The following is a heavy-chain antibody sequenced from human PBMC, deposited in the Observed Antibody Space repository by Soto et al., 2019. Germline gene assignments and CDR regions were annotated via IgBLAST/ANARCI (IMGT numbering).Heavy chain of an antibody. Sequence: SETLSLTCTVPGGSITNNYWSWIRQSPGKGLEWIGCSYYSGSTSYNPSLRSRVTISIDTSKTQFSLRLRSVTAADTAVYYCARRQNWNNLFDTWGQGTLVTV. CDR1: GGSITNNY. CDR3: ARRQNWNNLFDT. CDR2: SYYSGST. D-gene: IGHD1-1*01. J-gene: IGHJ5*02. V-gene: IGHV4-59*08.